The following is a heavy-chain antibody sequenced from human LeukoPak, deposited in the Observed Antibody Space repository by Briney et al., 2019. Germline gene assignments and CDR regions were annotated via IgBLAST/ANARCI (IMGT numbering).Heavy chain of an antibody. Sequence: GGSLRLSCAASGFTFSSYWMHWVRPAPGKGLVWVSRIISDGSSTSYADSVKGRFTISRDNAKNTLYLQMNSLRAEDTAVYYCASGRKFDSSGYTYFDYWGQGTLVTVSS. V-gene: IGHV3-74*01. CDR2: IISDGSST. CDR3: ASGRKFDSSGYTYFDY. CDR1: GFTFSSYW. D-gene: IGHD3-22*01. J-gene: IGHJ4*02.